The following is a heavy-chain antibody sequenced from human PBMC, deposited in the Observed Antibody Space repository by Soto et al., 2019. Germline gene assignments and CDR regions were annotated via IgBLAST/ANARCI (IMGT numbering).Heavy chain of an antibody. D-gene: IGHD3-22*01. V-gene: IGHV3-30*18. CDR2: ISDDGSNK. Sequence: QVQLVESGGGVVQPGRSLRLSCAASGFTFSSYGMHWVRQAPGKGLEWVAVISDDGSNKYYADSVKGRFTISRDNSKNTLYLQMNILRAEDTAVYYCAKDHIYYDISALHYWGQGTLVTVSS. CDR3: AKDHIYYDISALHY. CDR1: GFTFSSYG. J-gene: IGHJ4*02.